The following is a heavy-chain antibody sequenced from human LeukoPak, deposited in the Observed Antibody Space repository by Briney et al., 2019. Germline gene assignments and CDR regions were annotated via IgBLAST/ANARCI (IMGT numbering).Heavy chain of an antibody. Sequence: GGSLRLSCAASGFTFSTYLMHWVRQAPGKGLVWVSFINSDGSSTSYADSVKGRFTISRDNAKNTLYLQMNSLRAEDTAVYYCARFRFALGGTTGFDYWGQGTLVTVSS. CDR3: ARFRFALGGTTGFDY. V-gene: IGHV3-74*01. CDR1: GFTFSTYL. CDR2: INSDGSST. D-gene: IGHD1-26*01. J-gene: IGHJ4*02.